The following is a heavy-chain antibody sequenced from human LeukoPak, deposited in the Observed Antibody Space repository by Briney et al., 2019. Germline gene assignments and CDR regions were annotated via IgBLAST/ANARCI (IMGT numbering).Heavy chain of an antibody. CDR2: IYPGDSDT. Sequence: GESLKISCKCSGYSITNYLIGFVRQMPRKVLELTWIIYPGDSDTRYSPSFQGQVTISADKSISTAYLQWSSLKASDTAMYYCARQGDGYINNYFDPWGQGTLVTVSS. D-gene: IGHD5-24*01. CDR3: ARQGDGYINNYFDP. CDR1: GYSITNYL. V-gene: IGHV5-51*01. J-gene: IGHJ5*02.